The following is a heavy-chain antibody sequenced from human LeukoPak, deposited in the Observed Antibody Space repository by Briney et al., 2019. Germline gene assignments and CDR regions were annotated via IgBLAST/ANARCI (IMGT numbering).Heavy chain of an antibody. V-gene: IGHV4-38-2*02. CDR3: ARAVVGATTSFDY. CDR1: GYSISSGYY. Sequence: SETLSLTCTVSGYSISSGYYWGWIRQPPGKGLEWIGSIYHSGSTYYNPSLKSRVTISVDTSKNQFSLKLSSVTAADTAVYYCARAVVGATTSFDYWGQGTLVTVSS. J-gene: IGHJ4*02. D-gene: IGHD1-26*01. CDR2: IYHSGST.